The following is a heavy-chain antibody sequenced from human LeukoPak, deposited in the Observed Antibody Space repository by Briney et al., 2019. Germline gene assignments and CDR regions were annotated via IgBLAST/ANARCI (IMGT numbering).Heavy chain of an antibody. CDR3: ARVPRYRTGSSCWDYYYYMDV. V-gene: IGHV4-4*07. CDR2: IYNSGST. D-gene: IGHD2-8*02. Sequence: SETLSLTCTVSGDSLSGNYWTWIRQPAGKGLEWIGRIYNSGSTNYNPSLKGRVAMSVDTSRNLFSLNLRSVTAADTAVYYCARVPRYRTGSSCWDYYYYMDVWGTGTTVTVSS. CDR1: GDSLSGNY. J-gene: IGHJ6*03.